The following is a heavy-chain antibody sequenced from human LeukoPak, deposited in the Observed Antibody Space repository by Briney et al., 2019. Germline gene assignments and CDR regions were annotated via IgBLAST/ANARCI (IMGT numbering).Heavy chain of an antibody. D-gene: IGHD3-3*01. V-gene: IGHV3-30*04. Sequence: PGRSLRLSCAASGFTFSSYAMHWVRQAPGKGLEWVAVISYDGSNKYYADSVRGRFTISRDNAKNSLYLQMNSLRAEDTAVYYCARDHPYYDFWSGYSRAFDIWGQGTMVTVSS. CDR3: ARDHPYYDFWSGYSRAFDI. J-gene: IGHJ3*02. CDR1: GFTFSSYA. CDR2: ISYDGSNK.